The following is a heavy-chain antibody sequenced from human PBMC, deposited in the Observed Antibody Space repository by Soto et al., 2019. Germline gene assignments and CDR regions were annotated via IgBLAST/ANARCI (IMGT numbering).Heavy chain of an antibody. CDR3: ASEEYSSGYAFXI. Sequence: GGSLRLSCAASGFTFSSYGMHWVRQAPGKGLEWVAVISYDGSNKYYADSVKGRFTISRDNSKNTLYLQMNSLRAEDTAVYYCASEEYSSGYAFXIWGQGTMVXVSS. CDR2: ISYDGSNK. D-gene: IGHD6-19*01. CDR1: GFTFSSYG. J-gene: IGHJ3*02. V-gene: IGHV3-30*03.